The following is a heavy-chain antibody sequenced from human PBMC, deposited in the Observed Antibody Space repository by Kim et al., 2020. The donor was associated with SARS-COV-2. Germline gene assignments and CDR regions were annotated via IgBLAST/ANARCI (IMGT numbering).Heavy chain of an antibody. J-gene: IGHJ4*02. V-gene: IGHV3-43*01. D-gene: IGHD3-22*01. CDR3: AKDISPYDSSGFPFFDY. Sequence: VKGRFTISRDNSKNSLYLQMNSLRTEDTALYYCAKDISPYDSSGFPFFDYWGQGTLVTVSS.